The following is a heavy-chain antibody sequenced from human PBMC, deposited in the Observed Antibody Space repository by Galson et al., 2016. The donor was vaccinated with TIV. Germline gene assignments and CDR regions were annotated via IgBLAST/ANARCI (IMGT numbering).Heavy chain of an antibody. D-gene: IGHD6-19*01. CDR1: GYSIRSGSYY. Sequence: ETLSLTCAVSGYSIRSGSYYWTWIRQPPGKGLECIGYIYYPGTTKYNPSLQSRVTISLDTSKNQLSLNLRSVTAADTAVYYCAREGENRGSYVGYWGQGTLVTVSS. CDR2: IYYPGTT. CDR3: AREGENRGSYVGY. J-gene: IGHJ4*02. V-gene: IGHV4-61*01.